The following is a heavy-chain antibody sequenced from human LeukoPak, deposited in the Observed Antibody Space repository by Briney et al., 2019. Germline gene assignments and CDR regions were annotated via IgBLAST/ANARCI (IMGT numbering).Heavy chain of an antibody. Sequence: GGSLGLSCAASGFTFSSYAMHWVRQAPGKGLEWVAVISYDGSNKYYADSVKGRFTISRDNSKNTLYLQMNSLRAEDTAVYYCATSYLYWGQGTLVTVSS. V-gene: IGHV3-30-3*01. CDR3: ATSYLY. CDR2: ISYDGSNK. CDR1: GFTFSSYA. D-gene: IGHD2-2*01. J-gene: IGHJ4*02.